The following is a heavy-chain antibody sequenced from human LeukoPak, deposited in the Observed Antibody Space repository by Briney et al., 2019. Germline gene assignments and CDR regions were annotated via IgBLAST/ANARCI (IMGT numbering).Heavy chain of an antibody. CDR1: GYTFTSYG. V-gene: IGHV1-18*01. CDR3: ARAVYYYDSSGYPDY. CDR2: IGAYNGNT. J-gene: IGHJ4*02. Sequence: ASVKVSCKASGYTFTSYGISWVRQAPGQGLEWMGWIGAYNGNTNYAQKLQGRVTMTTDTSTSTAYMELRSLRSDDTAVYYCARAVYYYDSSGYPDYWGQGTLVTVSS. D-gene: IGHD3-22*01.